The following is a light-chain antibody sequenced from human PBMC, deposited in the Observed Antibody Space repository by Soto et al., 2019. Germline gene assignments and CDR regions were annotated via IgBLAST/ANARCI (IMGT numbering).Light chain of an antibody. CDR3: QQRADWPPMYT. CDR2: DAS. J-gene: IGKJ2*01. CDR1: QNIGTS. Sequence: EIVLTQSPATLSLFPGERATLSCRASQNIGTSLVWYKQTPGQAPRLLFYDASNRATDVPARFSGSGSGTDFTLTISSLEPEDFALYYCQQRADWPPMYTFGQGTKLRSN. V-gene: IGKV3-11*01.